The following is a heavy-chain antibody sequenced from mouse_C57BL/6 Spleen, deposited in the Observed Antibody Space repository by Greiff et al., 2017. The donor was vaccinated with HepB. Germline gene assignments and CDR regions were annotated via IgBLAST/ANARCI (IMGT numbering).Heavy chain of an antibody. CDR1: GFTFSSYG. CDR3: ARQVASDYAMDD. V-gene: IGHV5-6*01. D-gene: IGHD1-1*02. CDR2: ISSGGSYT. Sequence: EVMLVESGGDLVKPGGSLKLSCAASGFTFSSYGMSWVRQTPDKRLEWVATISSGGSYTYYPDSVKGRFTISRDNAKNTLYLQMSSLKSEDTAMYYCARQVASDYAMDDWGQGTSVTVSS. J-gene: IGHJ4*01.